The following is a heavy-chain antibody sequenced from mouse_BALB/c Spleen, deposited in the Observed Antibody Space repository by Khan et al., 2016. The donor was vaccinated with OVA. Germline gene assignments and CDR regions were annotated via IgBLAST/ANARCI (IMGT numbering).Heavy chain of an antibody. V-gene: IGHV1-61*01. CDR1: GYTFTSYW. D-gene: IGHD2-1*01. J-gene: IGHJ1*01. CDR2: IDPSDSET. CDR3: ARGDGNSLYWYFDV. Sequence: QVQLQQSGAELVRPGASVKLSCKASGYTFTSYWMNWVKQSPGQGLEWIGMIDPSDSETHYNQMFKDKATLTVDKSSSTAYMQLSSLTSEDSAVYYCARGDGNSLYWYFDVWGAGTTVTVSS.